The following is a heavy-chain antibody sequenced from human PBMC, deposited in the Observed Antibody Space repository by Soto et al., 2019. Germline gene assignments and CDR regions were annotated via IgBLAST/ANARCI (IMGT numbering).Heavy chain of an antibody. Sequence: SETLSLTCTVSGGSISSYYWSWIRQPPGKGLEWIGYIYYSGSTNYNPSLKSRVTISVDTSKNQFSLKLSSVTAADTAVYYCARAKAAGGNWGYYYYYGMDVWGQGTTVTVSS. CDR1: GGSISSYY. J-gene: IGHJ6*02. CDR2: IYYSGST. CDR3: ARAKAAGGNWGYYYYYGMDV. V-gene: IGHV4-59*01. D-gene: IGHD6-13*01.